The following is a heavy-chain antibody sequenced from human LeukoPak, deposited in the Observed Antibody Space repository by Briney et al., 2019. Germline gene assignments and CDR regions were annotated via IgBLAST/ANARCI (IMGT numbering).Heavy chain of an antibody. D-gene: IGHD4-17*01. Sequence: GGSLRLSCAASGFTFDDYGMSWVRQAPGKGLEWVSGINWNGASTGYADSVKGRFTISRDNAKNSLYLQMNSLRAEDTAVYYCARSGQYGDYFDYWGQGALVTVSS. CDR2: INWNGAST. J-gene: IGHJ4*02. CDR1: GFTFDDYG. CDR3: ARSGQYGDYFDY. V-gene: IGHV3-20*04.